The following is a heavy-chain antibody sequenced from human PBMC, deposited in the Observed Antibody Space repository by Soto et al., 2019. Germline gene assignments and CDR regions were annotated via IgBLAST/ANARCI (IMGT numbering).Heavy chain of an antibody. CDR3: AKYDSSGWFDP. V-gene: IGHV4-38-2*01. Sequence: SETLSLTCAVSGYSISSGYYWGWIRQPPGKGLELIGYIYQSGVFYYNPSLKSRVTISVDTSKNHFSLKLSSVTAADTAVYYCAKYDSSGWFDPWGQGTLVTVSS. D-gene: IGHD3-22*01. CDR1: GYSISSGYY. J-gene: IGHJ5*02. CDR2: IYQSGVF.